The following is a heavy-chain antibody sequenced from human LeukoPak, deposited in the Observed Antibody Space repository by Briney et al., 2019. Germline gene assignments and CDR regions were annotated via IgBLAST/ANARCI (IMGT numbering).Heavy chain of an antibody. V-gene: IGHV1-69*13. J-gene: IGHJ6*03. Sequence: SVKVSCKASGGTFSSYAISWVRQAPGQGLELMGGTIPIFGTANYAQKFQGRVTITPDESTSTAYMELSSLRSEDTAVYYCARESSDTAAIRASSHYYYMDVWGKGTTVTVSS. CDR3: ARESSDTAAIRASSHYYYMDV. CDR1: GGTFSSYA. CDR2: TIPIFGTA. D-gene: IGHD2-2*01.